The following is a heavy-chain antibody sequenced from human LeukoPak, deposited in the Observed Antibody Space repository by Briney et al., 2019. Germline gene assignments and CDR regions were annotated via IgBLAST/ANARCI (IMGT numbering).Heavy chain of an antibody. Sequence: RASVKVSCKASGYTFTGYYMHWVRQAPGQGLEWMGRIIPILGIANYAQKFQGRVTITADKSTSTAYMELSSLRSEDTAVYYCASADLAYYDSSGYYPPDYWGQGTLVTVSS. D-gene: IGHD3-22*01. CDR3: ASADLAYYDSSGYYPPDY. CDR2: IIPILGIA. J-gene: IGHJ4*02. V-gene: IGHV1-69*02. CDR1: GYTFTGYY.